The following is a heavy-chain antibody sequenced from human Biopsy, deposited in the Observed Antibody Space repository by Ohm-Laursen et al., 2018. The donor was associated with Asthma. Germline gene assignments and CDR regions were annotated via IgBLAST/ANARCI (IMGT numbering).Heavy chain of an antibody. J-gene: IGHJ3*01. CDR2: VNTGNGDT. Sequence: SSVKVSCEASGYNFISFAIHWVRQAPGQRLEWTGWVNTGNGDTKYSQKFQGRVTITRDTSASTAYMELRSLRSEDTATYYCARTYYDFLTGQVKDVFGVWGQGTMVTVSS. CDR3: ARTYYDFLTGQVKDVFGV. CDR1: GYNFISFA. D-gene: IGHD3-9*01. V-gene: IGHV1-3*04.